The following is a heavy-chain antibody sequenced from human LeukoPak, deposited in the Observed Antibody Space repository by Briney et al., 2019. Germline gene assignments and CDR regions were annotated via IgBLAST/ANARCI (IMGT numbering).Heavy chain of an antibody. J-gene: IGHJ4*02. V-gene: IGHV3-49*04. CDR1: GFTFGDYA. Sequence: PGGSLRLSCTGPGFTFGDYAMSWVRQAPGKGLEWVGVITSKAYGGTIEYGPSVKGRFTISRDDSKSIAYLQMNSLKTEDTAVYYCARVRLSGTPPFYDYWGQGTLVTVSS. CDR3: ARVRLSGTPPFYDY. CDR2: ITSKAYGGTI. D-gene: IGHD1-26*01.